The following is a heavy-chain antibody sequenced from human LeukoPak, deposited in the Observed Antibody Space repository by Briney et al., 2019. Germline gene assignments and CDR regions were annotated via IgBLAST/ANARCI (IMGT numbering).Heavy chain of an antibody. D-gene: IGHD3-3*01. J-gene: IGHJ3*02. Sequence: SETLSLTCTVSGGSISSYYWSWIRQPAGKGLEWIGRIYTSGSTNYNPSLKSRVTMSVDTSKNQFSLKLSSVTAADTAVYYCARDISRDDFWSGYAFDIWGQGTMVTVSS. CDR3: ARDISRDDFWSGYAFDI. V-gene: IGHV4-4*07. CDR1: GGSISSYY. CDR2: IYTSGST.